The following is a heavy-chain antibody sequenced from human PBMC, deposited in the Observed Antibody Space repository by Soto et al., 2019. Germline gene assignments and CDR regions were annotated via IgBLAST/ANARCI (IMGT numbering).Heavy chain of an antibody. CDR3: ARYGSGILFDY. Sequence: SETLSLTCTVSGDSITSYYWSWIRQPPGKGLEWIGYIYHSGSSNYNPSLKSRVTTSVDTSKNQFSLKLTSVTAADTAVYYCARYGSGILFDYWGQGALVTVSS. D-gene: IGHD3-10*01. V-gene: IGHV4-59*12. J-gene: IGHJ4*02. CDR1: GDSITSYY. CDR2: IYHSGSS.